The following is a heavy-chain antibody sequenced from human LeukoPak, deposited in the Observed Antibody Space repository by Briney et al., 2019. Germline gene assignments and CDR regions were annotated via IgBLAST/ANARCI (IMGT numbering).Heavy chain of an antibody. D-gene: IGHD3-10*01. Sequence: SETLSLTCTVSGGSISSSSYYWGWIRQPPGKGLEWIGSIYYRGSTYYNPSFKSRITISIDTSKNEFSLKLSSVTVADTAVYYCARDRGSYYGSPVDDWGQGTLVTVSS. V-gene: IGHV4-39*07. J-gene: IGHJ4*02. CDR2: IYYRGST. CDR3: ARDRGSYYGSPVDD. CDR1: GGSISSSSYY.